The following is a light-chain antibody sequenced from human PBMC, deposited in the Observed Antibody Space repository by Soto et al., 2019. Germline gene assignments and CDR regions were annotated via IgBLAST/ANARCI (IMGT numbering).Light chain of an antibody. CDR1: SGSVSITSY. Sequence: QAVVTQEPSISVSPGGTVTLTCGLTSGSVSITSYPSWFQQTPGQAPRTLIYSTNTRSSGVSHRFSGSILGGKAALTITGAQAADESDYYCALYLAGGITVFGGGTQLTVL. J-gene: IGLJ3*02. CDR3: ALYLAGGITV. CDR2: STN. V-gene: IGLV8-61*01.